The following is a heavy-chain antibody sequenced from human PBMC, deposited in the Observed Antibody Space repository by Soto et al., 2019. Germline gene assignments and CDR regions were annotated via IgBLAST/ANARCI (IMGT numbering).Heavy chain of an antibody. CDR1: GFTFSTYW. D-gene: IGHD6-19*01. CDR3: ARGLSGRYGFDY. Sequence: EVQLVESGGGLVQPGGSLRLSCAASGFTFSTYWMHWVRQTPGKGLVWVSRINGDGSTTNYADSVKGRLTISRDNAKNTLYLQMNSLRDEDTAVYYCARGLSGRYGFDYWGKGTLVTVSS. CDR2: INGDGSTT. J-gene: IGHJ4*02. V-gene: IGHV3-74*01.